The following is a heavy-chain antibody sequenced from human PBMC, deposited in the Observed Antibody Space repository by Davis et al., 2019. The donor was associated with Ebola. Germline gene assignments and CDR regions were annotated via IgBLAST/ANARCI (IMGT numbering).Heavy chain of an antibody. CDR1: GASISTSSFY. CDR2: VYYSGST. V-gene: IGHV4-39*02. Sequence: MPSETLSLTCTVSGASISTSSFYWAWIRQPPGKGLEWIGTVYYSGSTYYNPSLKSRVTISADTSKSQFSLKLRSVAAADTAVYYCARDLDYANHAGRDYYYGMDVWGQGTTVTVSS. D-gene: IGHD3-10*01. J-gene: IGHJ6*02. CDR3: ARDLDYANHAGRDYYYGMDV.